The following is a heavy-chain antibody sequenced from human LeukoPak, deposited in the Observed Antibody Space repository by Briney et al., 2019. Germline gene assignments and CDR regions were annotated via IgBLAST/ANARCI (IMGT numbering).Heavy chain of an antibody. CDR1: GYNFGPFW. Sequence: GGSLRLSCAASGYNFGPFWMHWVRQAPGKGLVWVSHINADGSTIVYADSVKGRFTISRDNAKNTLFLQMDSLRAEDTAVYYCARDRGNPDSFSIWGQGTEVTVSS. CDR3: ARDRGNPDSFSI. J-gene: IGHJ3*02. CDR2: INADGSTI. D-gene: IGHD3-10*01. V-gene: IGHV3-74*01.